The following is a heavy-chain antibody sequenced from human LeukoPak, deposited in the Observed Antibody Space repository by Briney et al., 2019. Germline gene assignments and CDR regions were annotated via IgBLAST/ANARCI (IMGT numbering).Heavy chain of an antibody. V-gene: IGHV4-59*01. CDR1: GGSISSYY. J-gene: IGHJ4*02. CDR3: ASGPTRYYFDY. D-gene: IGHD5-12*01. CDR2: IYYSGRT. Sequence: PSESLSVTCTVSGGSISSYYCSWIRQPPGKGLEWIGYIYYSGRTNYNPSLQSRVTMSVDTSRNQFSLKLSSVTAADTAFYYCASGPTRYYFDYWGQGTLVTVSS.